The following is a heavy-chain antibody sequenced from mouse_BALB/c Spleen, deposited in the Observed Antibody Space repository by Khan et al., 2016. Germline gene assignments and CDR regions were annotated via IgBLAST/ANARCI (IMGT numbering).Heavy chain of an antibody. V-gene: IGHV3-2*02. CDR2: ISYSGST. CDR1: GYSITSDYA. D-gene: IGHD1-1*01. Sequence: EVELVESGPGLVKPSQSLSLTCTVSGYSITSDYAWNWIRQFPGNKLEWMGYISYSGSTSYNPSLKSRISITRDTSKNQFFLQLNSVTTEDTATYYCASYYYGSSYFDYWGQGTTLTVSS. J-gene: IGHJ2*01. CDR3: ASYYYGSSYFDY.